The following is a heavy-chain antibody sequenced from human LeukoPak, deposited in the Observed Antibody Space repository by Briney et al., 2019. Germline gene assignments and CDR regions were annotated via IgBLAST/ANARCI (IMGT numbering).Heavy chain of an antibody. V-gene: IGHV4-59*01. D-gene: IGHD3-22*01. CDR2: IYYSGST. J-gene: IGHJ4*02. CDR1: GGSFSGYY. CDR3: ARSSYYYDNFDY. Sequence: SETLSLTCAVYGGSFSGYYWSWIRQPPGKGLEWIGYIYYSGSTNYNPSLKSRVTISVDTSKNQFSLKLSSVTAADTAVYYCARSSYYYDNFDYWGQGTLVTVSS.